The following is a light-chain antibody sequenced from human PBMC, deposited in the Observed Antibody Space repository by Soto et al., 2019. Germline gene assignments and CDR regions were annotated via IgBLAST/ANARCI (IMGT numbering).Light chain of an antibody. J-gene: IGKJ1*01. Sequence: DIQMTQYPSSLSASVGDRITFNCRASQSSSRNLNWYQQKPGKARNPPIFAASSLQSGVPSRFGGSASGTDFTLTISSLQPEDFATYYCQQSFSSRPTFGQATKVDLK. CDR2: AAS. CDR1: QSSSRN. CDR3: QQSFSSRPT. V-gene: IGKV1-39*01.